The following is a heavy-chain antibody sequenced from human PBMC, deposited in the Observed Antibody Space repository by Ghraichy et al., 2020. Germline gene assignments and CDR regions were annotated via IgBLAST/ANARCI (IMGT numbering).Heavy chain of an antibody. CDR2: IYYSGST. Sequence: SETLSLTCTVSGGSISSYYWSWIRQPPGQGLEWNGYIYYSGSTNYNPSLNSQVTISVDTSKNQFSLKLSSVTAADTAVYYCARGITYYDFWSGYYGVAAWCDPWGQGTLATVSS. CDR1: GGSISSYY. D-gene: IGHD3-3*01. V-gene: IGHV4-59*01. J-gene: IGHJ5*02. CDR3: ARGITYYDFWSGYYGVAAWCDP.